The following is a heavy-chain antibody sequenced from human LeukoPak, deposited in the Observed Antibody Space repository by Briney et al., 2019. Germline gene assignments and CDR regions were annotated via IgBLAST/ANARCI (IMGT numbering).Heavy chain of an antibody. V-gene: IGHV4-59*01. CDR1: GGSFGGYY. CDR2: IYYSGST. Sequence: SETLSLTCAVYGGSFGGYYWSWIRQPPGKGLEWIGYIYYSGSTNYNPSLKSRVTISVDTSKNQFSLKLSSVTAADTAVYYCARNQPYDFWSGYYNNWFDPWGQGTLVTVSS. J-gene: IGHJ5*02. D-gene: IGHD3-3*01. CDR3: ARNQPYDFWSGYYNNWFDP.